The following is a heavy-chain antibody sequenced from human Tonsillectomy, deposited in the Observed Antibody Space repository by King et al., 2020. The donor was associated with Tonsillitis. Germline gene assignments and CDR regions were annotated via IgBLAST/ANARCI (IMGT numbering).Heavy chain of an antibody. D-gene: IGHD3-3*01. J-gene: IGHJ6*03. CDR1: GYTFTSYD. Sequence: VQLVESGAEVKKPGASVKVSCKASGYTFTSYDINWVRQATGQGLEWMGWMNPNSGNTGYAQKFQGRVTMTRNTSISTAYMELSSLRSEDTAVYYCARGTLSYDFWSGYYPYYYYYYMDVWGKGTTVTVSS. CDR3: ARGTLSYDFWSGYYPYYYYYYMDV. CDR2: MNPNSGNT. V-gene: IGHV1-8*01.